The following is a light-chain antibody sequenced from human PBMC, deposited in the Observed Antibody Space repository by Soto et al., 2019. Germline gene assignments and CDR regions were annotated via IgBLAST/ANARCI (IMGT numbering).Light chain of an antibody. CDR1: QDISNY. CDR2: DVS. CDR3: QQYDSLPLT. V-gene: IGKV1-33*01. Sequence: IQMPLSPPSLSVSVGDRVTVTCQASQDISNYLHWFQQKPGKAPQLLIFDVSNLQTGVPSRFSGGGSGTDFALTISSLEPEDIATYYCQQYDSLPLTFGQGTRLEIK. J-gene: IGKJ5*01.